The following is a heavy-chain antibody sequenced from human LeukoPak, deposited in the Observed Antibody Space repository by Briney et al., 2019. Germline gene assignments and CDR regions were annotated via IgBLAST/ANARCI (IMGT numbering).Heavy chain of an antibody. CDR2: IYYSGSA. Sequence: SETLSLTRTVSGGSISSSGFHWGWIRQPPGKGLEWIGSIYYSGSAYYNPSLMSRVAISVDTSKNQFSLKLSSVTAADTAVYYCASIVYSSGWSKYFQHWGQGTLVIVSS. CDR1: GGSISSSGFH. J-gene: IGHJ1*01. CDR3: ASIVYSSGWSKYFQH. V-gene: IGHV4-39*01. D-gene: IGHD6-19*01.